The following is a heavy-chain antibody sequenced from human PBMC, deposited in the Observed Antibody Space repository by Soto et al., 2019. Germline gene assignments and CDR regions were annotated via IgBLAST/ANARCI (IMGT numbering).Heavy chain of an antibody. J-gene: IGHJ6*02. CDR3: ARERSVGYCITTTCPKPFYYYAMDV. Sequence: QVQLVQSGAEVKKPGSSLKVSCKASGGTFTNYAFSWVRQAPGQGLEWMGGIIPVFGTSDYAQKFQGRVTITADESTRTASMELSSLRSDDTAVYYCARERSVGYCITTTCPKPFYYYAMDVWGQGTTVTVSS. CDR2: IIPVFGTS. V-gene: IGHV1-69*12. D-gene: IGHD2-2*01. CDR1: GGTFTNYA.